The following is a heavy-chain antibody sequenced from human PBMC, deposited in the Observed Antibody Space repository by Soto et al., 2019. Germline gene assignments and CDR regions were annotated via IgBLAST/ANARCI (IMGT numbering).Heavy chain of an antibody. D-gene: IGHD2-2*01. V-gene: IGHV1-69*13. J-gene: IGHJ6*02. Sequence: SVKVSFKACGGTFSSYAISWVRQAPGQGLEWMGGIIPIFGTANYAQKFQGRVTITADESTSTAYMELSSLRSEDTAVYYYARKLGYCSSTSCYMDVWGQGTTVTVS. CDR2: IIPIFGTA. CDR3: ARKLGYCSSTSCYMDV. CDR1: GGTFSSYA.